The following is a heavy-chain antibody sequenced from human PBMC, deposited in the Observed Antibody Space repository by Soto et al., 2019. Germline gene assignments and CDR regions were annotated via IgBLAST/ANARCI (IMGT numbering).Heavy chain of an antibody. CDR2: ISYDGSNK. CDR1: GFTFSSYA. J-gene: IGHJ4*02. CDR3: ATARLDTPALDY. D-gene: IGHD2-2*01. V-gene: IGHV3-30-3*01. Sequence: QVQLEESGGGVVQPGRSLRLSCAASGFTFSSYAMHWVRQAPGKGLEWVAVISYDGSNKYYADSVKGRFTISRDNSKNTRSLQMNSLRAEDTAVYYCATARLDTPALDYWGQGTLVTVSS.